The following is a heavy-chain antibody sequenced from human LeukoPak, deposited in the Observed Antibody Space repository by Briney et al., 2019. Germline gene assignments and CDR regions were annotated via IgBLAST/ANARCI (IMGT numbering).Heavy chain of an antibody. CDR1: GGSISSYY. Sequence: SETLSLTCTVSGGSISSYYWSWIRQPPGKGLEWIGYIYYSGSTNYNPSLKSRVTISVDTSKNQFSLKLSSMTAADTAVYYCARGARGSYSYWGQGTLVTVSS. CDR2: IYYSGST. CDR3: ARGARGSYSY. D-gene: IGHD1-26*01. V-gene: IGHV4-59*08. J-gene: IGHJ4*02.